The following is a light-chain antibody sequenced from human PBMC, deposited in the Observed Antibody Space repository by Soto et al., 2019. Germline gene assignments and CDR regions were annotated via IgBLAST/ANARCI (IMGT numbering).Light chain of an antibody. J-gene: IGKJ1*01. CDR2: DAS. CDR1: QSISSW. V-gene: IGKV1-5*01. CDR3: QQYNSYPWT. Sequence: DIQMPQSPSTLSASVGDRVTITCRASQSISSWLAWYQQKPGKAPKLLIYDASSLESGVPSRFSGSGSGTEFTLTSSSLQPDDFATYYCQQYNSYPWTFGQGTKVEIK.